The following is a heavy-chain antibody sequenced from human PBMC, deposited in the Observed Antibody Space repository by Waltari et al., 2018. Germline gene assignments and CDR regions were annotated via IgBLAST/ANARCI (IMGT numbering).Heavy chain of an antibody. J-gene: IGHJ5*02. CDR3: ARVARGGYYTGWFDT. V-gene: IGHV4-39*07. CDR1: GGSISRPSPY. CDR2: IYYSGPT. Sequence: QLQLQESGPGLVKPSETLSLTCSVSGGSISRPSPYWAWIRQPPGQGLEWIGSIYYSGPTYYNLSLKSRVTLSVDTSKNQFSLKLSSVTAADTAMYFCARVARGGYYTGWFDTWGQGALVTVSS. D-gene: IGHD3-3*01.